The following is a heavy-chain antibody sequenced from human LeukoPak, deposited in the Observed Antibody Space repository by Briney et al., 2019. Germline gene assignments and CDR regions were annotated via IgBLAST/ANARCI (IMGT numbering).Heavy chain of an antibody. CDR2: ISAYNGNT. CDR1: GYTFTSYG. Sequence: GASVKVSCKASGYTFTSYGISWVRQAPGQGLEWMGWISAYNGNTNYAQKLQGRVTMTTDTSTSTAYMELRSLRSDDTAVYYCAKSGLRGLRLSYFDYWGQGTLVTVSS. D-gene: IGHD3-16*01. CDR3: AKSGLRGLRLSYFDY. V-gene: IGHV1-18*01. J-gene: IGHJ4*02.